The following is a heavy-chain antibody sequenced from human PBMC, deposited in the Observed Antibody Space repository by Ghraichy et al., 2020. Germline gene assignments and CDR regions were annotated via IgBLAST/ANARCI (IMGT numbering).Heavy chain of an antibody. V-gene: IGHV5-51*01. CDR3: ARPIYYDSSGYYFYYFDY. J-gene: IGHJ4*02. D-gene: IGHD3-22*01. CDR1: GYSFTSYW. Sequence: GESLNISCKGSGYSFTSYWIGWVRQMPGKGLEWMGIIYPGDSDTRYSPSFQGQVTISADKSISTAYLQWSSLKASDTAMYYCARPIYYDSSGYYFYYFDYWGQGTLVTVSS. CDR2: IYPGDSDT.